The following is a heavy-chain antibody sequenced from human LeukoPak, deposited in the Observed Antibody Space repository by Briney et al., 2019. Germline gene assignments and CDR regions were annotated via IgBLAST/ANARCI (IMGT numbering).Heavy chain of an antibody. CDR1: GFTVSSNY. CDR2: ICSGGNT. Sequence: GGSLRLSCVVSGFTVSSNYMNWVRQAPGKGLEWVSDICSGGNTDYADSVKGRFTISRDNSKNTLYLQMNSLRAEDTAVYYCARGYDILTGYPYYFVYWGQGTLVTVSS. CDR3: ARGYDILTGYPYYFVY. D-gene: IGHD3-9*01. J-gene: IGHJ4*02. V-gene: IGHV3-66*01.